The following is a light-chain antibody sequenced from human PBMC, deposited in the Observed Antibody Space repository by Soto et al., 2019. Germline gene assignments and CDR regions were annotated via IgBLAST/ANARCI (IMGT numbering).Light chain of an antibody. V-gene: IGKV3-11*01. Sequence: EIVLTQSPATLSLSQGERATLSCRASQSVSSYLAWYQQKPGQAPRLLIYDASNRSTGIPGRCSVVGSVTYFTLTISSLLPEDLSVYYCQQRFNWPRFTFGQGTKLEIK. J-gene: IGKJ2*01. CDR1: QSVSSY. CDR2: DAS. CDR3: QQRFNWPRFT.